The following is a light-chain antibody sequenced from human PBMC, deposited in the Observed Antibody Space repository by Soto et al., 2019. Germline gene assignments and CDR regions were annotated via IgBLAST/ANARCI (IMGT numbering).Light chain of an antibody. CDR1: SSNIGAGYD. CDR3: QSYDSSLSGYV. CDR2: GNS. J-gene: IGLJ1*01. V-gene: IGLV1-40*01. Sequence: QAVVTQPPSVSGAPGQRVTISCTGSSSNIGAGYDVHWYQQLPGTAPKLLIYGNSNRPSGVPDRFSGSKSGTSASLAITGLRAENEADYYCQSYDSSLSGYVFGPGTKLTVL.